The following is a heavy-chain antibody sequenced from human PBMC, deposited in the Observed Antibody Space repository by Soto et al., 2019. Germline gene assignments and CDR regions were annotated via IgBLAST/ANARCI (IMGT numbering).Heavy chain of an antibody. J-gene: IGHJ4*02. CDR2: VYNSGST. D-gene: IGHD6-13*01. Sequence: ETLSLTCPVSGGSISSNYWTWIRQPPGKGLEWIGYVYNSGSTNYNPSLKSRDTISEDTSKSQFSLKVNSMTAADTAVYYCARYRREAVAGYTLDNWGQGILVTVSS. CDR3: ARYRREAVAGYTLDN. CDR1: GGSISSNY. V-gene: IGHV4-59*01.